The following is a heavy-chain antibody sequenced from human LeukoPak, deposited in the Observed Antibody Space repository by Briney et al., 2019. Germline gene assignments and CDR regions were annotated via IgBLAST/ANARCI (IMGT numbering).Heavy chain of an antibody. Sequence: GGSLRLSCAASGFTVSSNYMSWVRQAPGKGLEWVSVIYSGGSTYYADSVKGRFTISRDNSKNTLYLQMNSLRAEDTAVYYCARAYSGSPDAFDIWGQGTMVTVSS. CDR3: ARAYSGSPDAFDI. J-gene: IGHJ3*02. D-gene: IGHD1-26*01. CDR2: IYSGGST. CDR1: GFTVSSNY. V-gene: IGHV3-53*01.